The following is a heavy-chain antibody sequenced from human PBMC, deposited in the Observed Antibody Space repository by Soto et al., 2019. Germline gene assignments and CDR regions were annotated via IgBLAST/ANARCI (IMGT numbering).Heavy chain of an antibody. J-gene: IGHJ4*02. CDR3: ASVGYSSYLLDF. Sequence: SETLSLTCTVSAGSIRSCYWSWIRQPPGKGLEWIGYIYYSGSTNYNPSLKSRVTISVDTSKNQFSLKLSSVTAADTAVYYCASVGYSSYLLDFWGQRTLDSGSS. CDR2: IYYSGST. CDR1: AGSIRSCY. D-gene: IGHD6-6*01. V-gene: IGHV4-59*01.